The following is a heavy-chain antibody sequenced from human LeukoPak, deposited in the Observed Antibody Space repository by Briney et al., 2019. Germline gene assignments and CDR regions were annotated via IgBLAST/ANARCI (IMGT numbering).Heavy chain of an antibody. CDR2: IYYSGST. Sequence: PSETLSLTCTVSGGSVSSSIYYWGWIRQPPGKGLEWIGSIYYSGSTSYNPSLKSRVTISVDTSKNQFSLKLSSVTAADTAVYYCARGVGYCSSTSCYAQYFDYWGQGTLVTVSS. J-gene: IGHJ4*02. CDR1: GGSVSSSIYY. CDR3: ARGVGYCSSTSCYAQYFDY. V-gene: IGHV4-39*01. D-gene: IGHD2-2*01.